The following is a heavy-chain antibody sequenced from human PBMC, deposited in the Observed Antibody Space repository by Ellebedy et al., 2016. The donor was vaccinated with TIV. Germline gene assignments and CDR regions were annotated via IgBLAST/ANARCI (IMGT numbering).Heavy chain of an antibody. CDR1: GFPFSDYY. D-gene: IGHD3-10*01. CDR2: IGNSGSTI. CDR3: ARYYYGSGSYFNY. V-gene: IGHV3-11*01. Sequence: GESLKISRAASGFPFSDYYMSWSRQAPGKGLEWVSYIGNSGSTIYYADSVKGRFTISRDNAKNSLYLQMNSLRAEDTAVYYCARYYYGSGSYFNYWGQGILVTVSS. J-gene: IGHJ4*02.